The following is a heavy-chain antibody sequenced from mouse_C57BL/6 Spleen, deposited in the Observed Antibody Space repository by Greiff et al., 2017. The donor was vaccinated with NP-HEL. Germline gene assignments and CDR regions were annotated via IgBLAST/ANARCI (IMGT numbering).Heavy chain of an antibody. J-gene: IGHJ1*03. V-gene: IGHV1-69*01. D-gene: IGHD2-4*01. CDR2: IDPSDSYT. Sequence: QVQLQQPGAELVMPGASVKLSCKASGYTFTSYWMHWVKQRPGQGLEWIGEIDPSDSYTNYNQKFKGKSTLTVDKSSSTAYMQLSSLTSEDSAVYYCARGRDYAWYFDVWGTGTTVTVSA. CDR3: ARGRDYAWYFDV. CDR1: GYTFTSYW.